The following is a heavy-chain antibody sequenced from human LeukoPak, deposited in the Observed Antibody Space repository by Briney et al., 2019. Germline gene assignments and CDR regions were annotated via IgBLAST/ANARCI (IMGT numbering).Heavy chain of an antibody. J-gene: IGHJ4*02. CDR3: AKDGGIYGFDY. V-gene: IGHV3-11*06. CDR2: ISGGGTYT. D-gene: IGHD4-17*01. CDR1: GFTFSDSY. Sequence: PGGSLRLSCAASGFTFSDSYMTWIRQAPGKGLEWVAYISGGGTYTHYADSVKGRFTISRDNAKNSLYLQMNSLRAEDTAVYYCAKDGGIYGFDYWGQGTLVTVSS.